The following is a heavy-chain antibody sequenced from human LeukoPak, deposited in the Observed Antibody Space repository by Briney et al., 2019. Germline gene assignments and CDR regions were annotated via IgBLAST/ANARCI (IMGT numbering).Heavy chain of an antibody. J-gene: IGHJ5*02. CDR3: ARHDHSDFGDPNWFDP. CDR2: IYTSGST. V-gene: IGHV4-39*01. Sequence: SETLSLTCTVSGASISSHNDYWGCIRQPPGRGLEWIGSIYTSGSTYYNPSLKGRVTISVDTSKNQFSLRLNSLTAADTALYYCARHDHSDFGDPNWFDPWGQGTLVTVSS. D-gene: IGHD4-17*01. CDR1: GASISSHNDY.